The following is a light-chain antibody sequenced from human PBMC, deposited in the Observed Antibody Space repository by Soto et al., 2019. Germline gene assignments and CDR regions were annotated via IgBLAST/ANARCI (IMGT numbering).Light chain of an antibody. CDR2: ASS. J-gene: IGKJ1*01. CDR3: LQDYNYPRT. CDR1: QAIRNE. V-gene: IGKV1-6*01. Sequence: AIQMTQSPSSLSASVGDRVTITCRASQAIRNELAWYQQRPGKAPKLLTYASSISQSDVPSRFRGSGSGTDFTLTISGLQPEDFATYYCLQDYNYPRTFGQGTKVDIK.